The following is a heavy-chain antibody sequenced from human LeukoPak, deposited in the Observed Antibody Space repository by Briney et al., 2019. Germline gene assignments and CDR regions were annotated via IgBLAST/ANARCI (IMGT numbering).Heavy chain of an antibody. CDR3: ARSITGTGWKYYFDH. D-gene: IGHD1-14*01. J-gene: IGHJ4*02. CDR2: IRSKEFGRTT. Sequence: GGSLRLTCTTSGFTFKDYAMTWVRQAPGKGLEWVGFIRSKEFGRTTEYAASVKGRFTVSRDDSRGIAYLQMNSLKSEDTATYYCARSITGTGWKYYFDHWGQGTLITVSS. V-gene: IGHV3-49*04. CDR1: GFTFKDYA.